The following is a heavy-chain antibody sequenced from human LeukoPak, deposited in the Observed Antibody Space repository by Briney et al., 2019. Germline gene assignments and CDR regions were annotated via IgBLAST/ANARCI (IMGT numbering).Heavy chain of an antibody. CDR1: GYTFTSYD. CDR3: ASSLDIDY. J-gene: IGHJ4*02. V-gene: IGHV1-8*03. CDR2: MNPNSGNT. Sequence: ASVKVSCKASGYTFTSYDINWVRQATGEGLEWMGWMNPNSGNTGYAQKFQGRVTITADESTSTAYMELSSLRSEDTAVYYCASSLDIDYWGQGTLVTVSS. D-gene: IGHD1-1*01.